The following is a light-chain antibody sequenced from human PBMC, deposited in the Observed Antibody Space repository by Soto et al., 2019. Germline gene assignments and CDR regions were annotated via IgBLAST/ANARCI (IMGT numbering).Light chain of an antibody. CDR1: SSNIGNNY. CDR2: DNY. Sequence: QSVLTQPPSVSAAPGQKVTISCSGRSSNIGNNYVSWYQQLPGTAPKLLIYDNYKRPSGIPDRFSGSKSGSSATLDITGLQTGDEADYYCGTWYSSLSAVVFGGGTKLTVL. CDR3: GTWYSSLSAVV. V-gene: IGLV1-51*01. J-gene: IGLJ2*01.